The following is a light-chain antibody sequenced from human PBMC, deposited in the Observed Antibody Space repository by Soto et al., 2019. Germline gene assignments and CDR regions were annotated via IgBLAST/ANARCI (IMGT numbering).Light chain of an antibody. CDR2: DVS. J-gene: IGKJ5*01. CDR3: QQRSNWPPT. V-gene: IGKV3-11*01. Sequence: EVVFTQSPATLSLSPGEGATLSCRASQSVTIYLAWYQKKSGQPPSLLIYDVSKTATGIPARFSGGGAGKDFNLNTGSLEPEDSAFYFCQQRSNWPPTFGQGTRLEI. CDR1: QSVTIY.